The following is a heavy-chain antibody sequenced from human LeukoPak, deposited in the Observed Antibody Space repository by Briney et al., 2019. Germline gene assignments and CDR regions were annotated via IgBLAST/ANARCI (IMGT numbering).Heavy chain of an antibody. D-gene: IGHD3-10*01. CDR3: AKDRYGSGSYYNRNWFDP. J-gene: IGHJ5*02. Sequence: GGSRRLSCAASGFTFSSYGMHWVRQAPGKGLEWVAFIRYDGSNKYYADSVKGRFTISRDNSKNTLYLQMNSLRAEDTAVYYCAKDRYGSGSYYNRNWFDPWGQGTLVTVSS. CDR1: GFTFSSYG. V-gene: IGHV3-30*02. CDR2: IRYDGSNK.